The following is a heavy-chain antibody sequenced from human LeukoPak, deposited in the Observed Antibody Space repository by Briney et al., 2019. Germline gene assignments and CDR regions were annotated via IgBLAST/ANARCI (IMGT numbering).Heavy chain of an antibody. V-gene: IGHV1-58*02. CDR1: GFTFTSSA. Sequence: SVKVSCKASGFTFTSSATQWVRQARGQRLEWIGWIVVGSGNTNYAQKFQERVTITRDMSTSTAYMELSSLRSEDTAVYYCAAVGATPFDYWGQGTLVTVSS. J-gene: IGHJ4*02. CDR2: IVVGSGNT. CDR3: AAVGATPFDY. D-gene: IGHD1-26*01.